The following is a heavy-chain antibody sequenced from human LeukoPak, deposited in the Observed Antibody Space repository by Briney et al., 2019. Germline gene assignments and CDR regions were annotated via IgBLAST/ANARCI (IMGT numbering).Heavy chain of an antibody. CDR2: ISYSGST. CDR1: GGSISSGDYF. V-gene: IGHV4-30-4*08. Sequence: PSETLSLTCTVSGGSISSGDYFWSWIRQPPGKGLEGIGYISYSGSTYYNPSLKSRVTISVDTSKNQFSLKLTSVTAADTAVYYCAKAPSNYYYYYGMDVWGQGTTVTVSS. J-gene: IGHJ6*02. CDR3: AKAPSNYYYYYGMDV. D-gene: IGHD4-11*01.